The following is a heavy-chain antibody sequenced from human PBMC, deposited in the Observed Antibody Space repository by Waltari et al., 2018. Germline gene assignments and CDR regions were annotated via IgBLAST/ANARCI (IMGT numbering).Heavy chain of an antibody. D-gene: IGHD3-10*01. Sequence: QVQLQESGPGLVKPSETLSLTCTVSGGSISSYYWSWIRQPPGKGLEWIGYIYTSGSTNYNPSLKSRVTISVDTSKNQFSLKLSSVTAADTAVYYCARSLMVRGVIPFDYWGQRTLVTVSS. CDR2: IYTSGST. CDR1: GGSISSYY. V-gene: IGHV4-4*09. CDR3: ARSLMVRGVIPFDY. J-gene: IGHJ4*02.